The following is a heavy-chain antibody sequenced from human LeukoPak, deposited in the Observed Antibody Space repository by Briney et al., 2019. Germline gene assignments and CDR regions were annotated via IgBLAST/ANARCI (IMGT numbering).Heavy chain of an antibody. D-gene: IGHD5-18*01. CDR3: ARETRYTSDC. J-gene: IGHJ4*02. CDR1: GFSVSDNY. V-gene: IGHV3-53*01. CDR2: IYRGGST. Sequence: GGSLGLSCATSGFSVSDNYMTWVRQAPGKGLEWVSVIYRGGSTYYADSVKGRFTISRDNSKNMVYLQMNSLRVQDTAVYYCARETRYTSDCWGQGTLVTVSS.